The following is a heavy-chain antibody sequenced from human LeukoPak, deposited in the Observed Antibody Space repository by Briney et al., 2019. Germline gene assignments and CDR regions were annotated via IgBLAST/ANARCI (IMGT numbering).Heavy chain of an antibody. CDR1: GFTFSSYS. J-gene: IGHJ4*02. CDR3: ARDHYCGGDCQIDY. V-gene: IGHV3-21*01. Sequence: GGSLGLSCAASGFTFSSYSMNWVRQAPGKGLEWVSSISSSSSYIYYADSVKGRFTISRDNAKNSLYLQMNSLRAEDTAVYYCARDHYCGGDCQIDYWGQGTLVTVSS. D-gene: IGHD2-21*02. CDR2: ISSSSSYI.